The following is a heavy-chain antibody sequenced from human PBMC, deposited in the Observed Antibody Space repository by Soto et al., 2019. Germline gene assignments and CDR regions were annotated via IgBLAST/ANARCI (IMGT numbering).Heavy chain of an antibody. CDR1: AFSLSTSGVG. V-gene: IGHV2-5*02. Sequence: QITLKESGPTLVKPTQTLTLTCTFSAFSLSTSGVGVGWIRQPPGKALEWLTFIYWDDAKRYSPSMKRRLTTTKDTSKNQVVLTMTNMDPVDTATYYCARLVAAGITYYFDSWGQGTLVTVSS. J-gene: IGHJ4*02. D-gene: IGHD2-21*01. CDR3: ARLVAAGITYYFDS. CDR2: IYWDDAK.